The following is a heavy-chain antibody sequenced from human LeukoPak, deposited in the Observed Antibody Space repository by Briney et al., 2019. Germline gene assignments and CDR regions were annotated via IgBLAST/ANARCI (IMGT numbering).Heavy chain of an antibody. J-gene: IGHJ4*02. D-gene: IGHD6-19*01. Sequence: GGSLRLSCVASGFTFSSYSMNWVRQAPGKGLEWVSYISSSSSSIYNADSVKGRVTISRDNAKNSLYLQMNGLRVEDTAAYYCARDDGSGWSYFDFWGQGTLVTVSS. V-gene: IGHV3-21*01. CDR1: GFTFSSYS. CDR3: ARDDGSGWSYFDF. CDR2: ISSSSSSI.